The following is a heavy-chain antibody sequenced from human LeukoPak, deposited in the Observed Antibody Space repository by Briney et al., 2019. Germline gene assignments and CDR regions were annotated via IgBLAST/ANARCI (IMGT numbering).Heavy chain of an antibody. Sequence: SETLSLTCAVYGGSFSGYYWSWIRQPPGKGLEWIGEINHSGSTNYNPSLKSRVTISVDTSKNQFSLKLSSVAAADTAVYYCARARYGGVDYWGQGTLVTVSS. V-gene: IGHV4-34*01. D-gene: IGHD4-17*01. CDR1: GGSFSGYY. J-gene: IGHJ4*02. CDR2: INHSGST. CDR3: ARARYGGVDY.